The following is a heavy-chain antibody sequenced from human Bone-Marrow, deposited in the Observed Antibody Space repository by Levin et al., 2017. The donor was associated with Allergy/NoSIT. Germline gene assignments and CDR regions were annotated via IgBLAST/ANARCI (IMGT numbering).Heavy chain of an antibody. Sequence: QAWGSLRLSCAASASTFNDYAMSWVRQPPGKGLEWVSSISGSGVGTYYADSVKGRFTISRDNFKNTLYLQMNSLRAEDTAVYYCFDVTSYWGQGTLVTVSS. CDR3: FDVTSY. V-gene: IGHV3-23*01. CDR2: ISGSGVGT. J-gene: IGHJ4*02. D-gene: IGHD3-9*01. CDR1: ASTFNDYA.